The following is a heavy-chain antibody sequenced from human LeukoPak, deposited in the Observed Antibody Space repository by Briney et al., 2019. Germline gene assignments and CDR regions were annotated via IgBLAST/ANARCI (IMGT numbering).Heavy chain of an antibody. V-gene: IGHV3-74*01. J-gene: IGHJ5*02. CDR1: GFTFSNCW. CDR2: IKTDGSST. Sequence: GGSLRLSCAASGFTFSNCWVHWVRQAPGKGLVWVSRIKTDGSSTSYADSVEGRFTISRDNAKNTLYLQMNSLRGEDTAVYYCAGEFGVTTKFDPWGQGTLVTVSS. D-gene: IGHD4-17*01. CDR3: AGEFGVTTKFDP.